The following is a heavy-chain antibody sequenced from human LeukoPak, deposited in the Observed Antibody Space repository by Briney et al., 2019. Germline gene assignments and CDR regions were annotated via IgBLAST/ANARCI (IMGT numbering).Heavy chain of an antibody. CDR3: AKRDTSRQHYFDY. D-gene: IGHD2-2*01. CDR1: GFTFSSSG. CDR2: ISGSGGST. J-gene: IGHJ4*02. V-gene: IGHV3-23*01. Sequence: GGSLRLSCAASGFTFSSSGMSWVRQAPGKGLEWVSVISGSGGSTDYADSVKGRFTISRDNSKNTVYLQMNSLRADDTAVYYCAKRDTSRQHYFDYWGQGTLVTVSS.